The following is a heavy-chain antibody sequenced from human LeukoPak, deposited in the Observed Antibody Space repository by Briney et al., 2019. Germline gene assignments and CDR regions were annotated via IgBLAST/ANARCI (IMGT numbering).Heavy chain of an antibody. CDR3: ARASFGYYDSSGPLDS. D-gene: IGHD3-22*01. CDR1: GSTFSHYW. J-gene: IGHJ4*02. V-gene: IGHV3-74*01. Sequence: PGGTLRLSCAASGSTFSHYWMHWVRQAPGKGLVWVSRINPDGSRTDYADSVAGRFTISRDNAKNTLYLQMNSLRADDTAVYYCARASFGYYDSSGPLDSWGQGTLVTVSS. CDR2: INPDGSRT.